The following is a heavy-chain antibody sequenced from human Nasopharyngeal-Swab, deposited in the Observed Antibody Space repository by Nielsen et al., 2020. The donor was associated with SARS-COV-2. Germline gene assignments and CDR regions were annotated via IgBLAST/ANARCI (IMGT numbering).Heavy chain of an antibody. D-gene: IGHD4-17*01. CDR3: ARGYGDYGMDV. J-gene: IGHJ6*02. CDR1: GFTFNNYG. V-gene: IGHV3-33*01. Sequence: GGSLPMSCAASGFTFNNYGMNWDRQAPGKGLEWVAVIWYDGSNKYYADSVKGRFTISRDNSKNTLYLQMNSLRAEDTAVYYCARGYGDYGMDVWGQGTTVTVSS. CDR2: IWYDGSNK.